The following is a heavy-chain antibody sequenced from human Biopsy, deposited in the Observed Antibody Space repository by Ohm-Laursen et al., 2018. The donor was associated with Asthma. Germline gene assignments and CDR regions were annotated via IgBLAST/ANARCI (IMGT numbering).Heavy chain of an antibody. V-gene: IGHV3-30*03. CDR3: ARAGESDLVGGLDV. J-gene: IGHJ6*02. Sequence: SLRLSCSASGFTFSTYGMHWVRQAPGKGLEWVAYIAWDGINSYYADSVKGRFTISRDNSRNTLYLQKNSLRADDKAVYYCARAGESDLVGGLDVWGQGTTVIVS. CDR1: GFTFSTYG. CDR2: IAWDGINS. D-gene: IGHD2-21*01.